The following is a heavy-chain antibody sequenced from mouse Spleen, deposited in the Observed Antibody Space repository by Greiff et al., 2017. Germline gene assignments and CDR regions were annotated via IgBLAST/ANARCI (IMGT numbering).Heavy chain of an antibody. CDR1: GFTFSDYG. D-gene: IGHD2-5*01. CDR2: IGSGSSTI. CDR3: ARGYSNFYWYFDV. Sequence: DVKLVESGGGLVKPGGSLKLSCAASGFTFSDYGMHWVRQAPEKGLEWVAYIGSGSSTIYYADTVKGRFTISRDNAKNTLFLQMTSLRSEDTAMYYCARGYSNFYWYFDVWGAGTTVTVSS. J-gene: IGHJ1*01. V-gene: IGHV5-17*01.